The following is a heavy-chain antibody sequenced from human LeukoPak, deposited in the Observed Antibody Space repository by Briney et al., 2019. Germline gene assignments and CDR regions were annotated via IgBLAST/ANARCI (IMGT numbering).Heavy chain of an antibody. CDR3: AKDISSWYYYFYMDV. J-gene: IGHJ6*03. V-gene: IGHV3-23*01. Sequence: GGSLRLSCAASGFTFSRSDLSWVRQAPGKGVEWVSAISGSGGSTYYADSVKGWFTISRDNSKNTLYLQMNSLGAEDTAVYYCAKDISSWYYYFYMDVWGKGTTVTISS. CDR2: ISGSGGST. D-gene: IGHD6-13*01. CDR1: GFTFSRSD.